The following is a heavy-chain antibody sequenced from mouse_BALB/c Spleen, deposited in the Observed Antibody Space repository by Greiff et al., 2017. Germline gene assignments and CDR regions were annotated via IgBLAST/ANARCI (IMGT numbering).Heavy chain of an antibody. CDR1: GYAFTNYL. CDR2: INPGSGGT. D-gene: IGHD1-1*01. J-gene: IGHJ4*01. Sequence: VQLQQSGAELVRPGTSVKVSCKASGYAFTNYLIEWVKQRPGQGLEWIGVINPGSGGTNYNEKFKGKATLTADKSSSTAYMQLSSLTSDDSAVYFCARLDYGSSYAMDYWGQGTSVTVSS. V-gene: IGHV1-54*01. CDR3: ARLDYGSSYAMDY.